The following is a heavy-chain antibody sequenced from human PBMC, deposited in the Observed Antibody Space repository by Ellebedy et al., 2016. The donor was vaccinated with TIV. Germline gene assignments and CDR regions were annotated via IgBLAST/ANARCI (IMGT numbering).Heavy chain of an antibody. V-gene: IGHV3-66*01. J-gene: IGHJ4*02. CDR2: IYSGGST. CDR1: GFTVSSNY. CDR3: ARTKYLDS. Sequence: PGGSLRLSCAASGFTVSSNYMTWVRQAPGKGLEWVSIIYSGGSTYYADSVKDRFTISRDNSKNTLYLQMSSLRAEDTAIYYCARTKYLDSWGQGTLVIVSS.